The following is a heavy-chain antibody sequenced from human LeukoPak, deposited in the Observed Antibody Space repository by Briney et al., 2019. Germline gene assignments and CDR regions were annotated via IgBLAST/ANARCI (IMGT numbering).Heavy chain of an antibody. CDR3: ASLLTDTYYYDSSGYDAFDI. CDR2: IYYSGST. D-gene: IGHD3-22*01. CDR1: GGSISSGGYS. Sequence: PSQTLSLTCTVSGGSISSGGYSWGWIRQPPGKGLEWIGSIYYSGSTYYNPSLKSRVTISVDTSKNQFSLKLSSVTAADTAVYYCASLLTDTYYYDSSGYDAFDIWGQGTMVTVSS. J-gene: IGHJ3*02. V-gene: IGHV4-39*01.